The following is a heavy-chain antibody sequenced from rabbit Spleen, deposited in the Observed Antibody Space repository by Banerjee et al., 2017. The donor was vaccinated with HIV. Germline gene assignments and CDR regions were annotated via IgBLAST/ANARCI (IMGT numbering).Heavy chain of an antibody. CDR2: IDVAKSGDS. CDR1: GIALSSRYW. Sequence: QEQLEESGGDLVKPGASLTLTCKASGIALSSRYWICWFRQAPGKGLEWIACIDVAKSGDSNDTTSAESQSLTPNAAPPTVYLEFARQRAWDAPTSSGACALSGVIGGEVDGGRRGP. J-gene: IGHJ2*01. V-gene: IGHV1S45*01. D-gene: IGHD1-1*01. CDR3: ACALSGVIGGEVDGGR.